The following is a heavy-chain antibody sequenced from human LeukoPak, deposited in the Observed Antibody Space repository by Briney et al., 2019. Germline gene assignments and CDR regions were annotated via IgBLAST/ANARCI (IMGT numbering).Heavy chain of an antibody. J-gene: IGHJ3*02. Sequence: SETLSLTCTVSGGSISSSSYYWGWIRQPPGKGLEWIGSIYYSGSTYYNPSLKSRVTISVDTSKNQFSLKLSSVTAADTAVYYCARLWEEAVAGLSTPRLAFDIWGQGTMVTVSS. CDR3: ARLWEEAVAGLSTPRLAFDI. CDR1: GGSISSSSYY. V-gene: IGHV4-39*01. D-gene: IGHD1-26*01. CDR2: IYYSGST.